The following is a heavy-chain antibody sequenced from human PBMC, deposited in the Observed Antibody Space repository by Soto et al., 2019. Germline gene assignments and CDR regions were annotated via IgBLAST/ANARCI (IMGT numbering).Heavy chain of an antibody. V-gene: IGHV4-34*01. Sequence: SETLSLTCAVYGGSFSGYYWSWIRQPPGKGLEWIGEINHSGSTNYNPSLKSRLTISVDTSKNQFSLKLSSVTAADTAVYYCARGRSLWFGEGDEWFDPWGQGTLVTVSS. D-gene: IGHD3-10*01. CDR2: INHSGST. CDR1: GGSFSGYY. J-gene: IGHJ5*02. CDR3: ARGRSLWFGEGDEWFDP.